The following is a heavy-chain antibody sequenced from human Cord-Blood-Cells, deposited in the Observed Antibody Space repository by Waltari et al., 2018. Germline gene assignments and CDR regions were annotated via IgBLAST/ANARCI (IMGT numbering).Heavy chain of an antibody. V-gene: IGHV4-59*11. CDR2: IYYSGRT. J-gene: IGHJ4*02. D-gene: IGHD7-27*01. Sequence: QVQLQESGPGLVKPSETLSLTCTVSGGSISSHYWSWIRQPPGKGLEWIGYIYYSGRTNDNPSLKSRVTISVDTSKNQFSLKLSSVTAADTAVYYCARGALAWGHFDYWGQGTLVTVSS. CDR3: ARGALAWGHFDY. CDR1: GGSISSHY.